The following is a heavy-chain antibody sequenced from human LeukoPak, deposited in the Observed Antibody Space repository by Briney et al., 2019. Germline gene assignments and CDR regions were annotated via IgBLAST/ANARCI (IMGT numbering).Heavy chain of an antibody. CDR2: ISGSSGYL. CDR3: AGGSGWLIDY. D-gene: IGHD6-19*01. V-gene: IGHV3-21*01. J-gene: IGHJ4*02. CDR1: GFTFSFYA. Sequence: GGSLRLSCAGSGFTFSFYAMNWVRQAPGKGLEWVSSISGSSGYLYYADSVKGRFTISRDNAKNSLSLQMNSLRAEDTALYYCAGGSGWLIDYCGQGPLVTVSS.